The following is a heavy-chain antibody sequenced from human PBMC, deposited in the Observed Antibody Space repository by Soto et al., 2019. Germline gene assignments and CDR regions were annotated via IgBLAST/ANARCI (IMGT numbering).Heavy chain of an antibody. D-gene: IGHD6-13*01. V-gene: IGHV3-30-3*01. J-gene: IGHJ4*02. Sequence: GGSLRLSCAASGFTFSSYAMHWVRQAPGKGLEWVAVISYDGSNKYYADSVKGRFTISRDNSKNTLYLQMNSLRAEDTAVYYCARELQQLVFNWGQGTLVTVSS. CDR3: ARELQQLVFN. CDR1: GFTFSSYA. CDR2: ISYDGSNK.